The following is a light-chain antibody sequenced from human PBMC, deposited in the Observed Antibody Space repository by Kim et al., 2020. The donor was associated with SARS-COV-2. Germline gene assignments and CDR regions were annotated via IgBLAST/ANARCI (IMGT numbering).Light chain of an antibody. CDR3: GTWDSSLSAVV. CDR1: SSNIGNNY. J-gene: IGLJ2*01. V-gene: IGLV1-51*01. CDR2: DNN. Sequence: GQKVTISSPGGSSNIGNNYVSWYQQLPGTAPKLLIYDNNKRPSGIPDRFSGSKSGTSATLGITGLQTGDEADYYCGTWDSSLSAVVFGGGTQLTVL.